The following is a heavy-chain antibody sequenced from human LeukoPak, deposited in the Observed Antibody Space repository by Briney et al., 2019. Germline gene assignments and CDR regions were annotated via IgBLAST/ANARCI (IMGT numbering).Heavy chain of an antibody. D-gene: IGHD6-13*01. J-gene: IGHJ6*03. Sequence: PGGSPRLSCAASGFPFSSYWMSWVRQAPGKGLEWVANIKQDGSEKYYVDSVKGRFTIPRDNAKNSLYLQMNSLRAEDTAVYYCAREDMYSSSWYVYYYHYYMDVWGKGTTVTVSS. CDR3: AREDMYSSSWYVYYYHYYMDV. V-gene: IGHV3-7*01. CDR1: GFPFSSYW. CDR2: IKQDGSEK.